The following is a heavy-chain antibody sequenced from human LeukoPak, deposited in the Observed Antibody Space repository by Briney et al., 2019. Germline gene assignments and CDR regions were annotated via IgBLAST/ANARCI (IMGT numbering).Heavy chain of an antibody. V-gene: IGHV5-51*01. J-gene: IGHJ5*02. D-gene: IGHD6-19*01. CDR1: GYSFTSYW. CDR3: ARSARIAVVSPAWFDP. Sequence: GESLKISCKGSGYSFTSYWIAWVRQMPGKGLEWMGIIYPGDSDTRYSPSFQGQVTISADKSISTAYLQWSSLKASDTAMYYCARSARIAVVSPAWFDPWGQGTLVTVSS. CDR2: IYPGDSDT.